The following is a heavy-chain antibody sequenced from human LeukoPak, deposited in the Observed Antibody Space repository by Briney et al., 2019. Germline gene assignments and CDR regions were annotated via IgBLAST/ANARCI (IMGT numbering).Heavy chain of an antibody. Sequence: ASVKVSCKASGYTFTGYYMHWVRQAPGQGLEWMGWINPNSGGTNCAQKFQGRVTMTRDTSISTAYMELSRLRSDDTAVYYCARGVVVVPAAIDYWGQRTLVTVSS. D-gene: IGHD2-2*01. CDR3: ARGVVVVPAAIDY. V-gene: IGHV1-2*02. CDR2: INPNSGGT. J-gene: IGHJ4*02. CDR1: GYTFTGYY.